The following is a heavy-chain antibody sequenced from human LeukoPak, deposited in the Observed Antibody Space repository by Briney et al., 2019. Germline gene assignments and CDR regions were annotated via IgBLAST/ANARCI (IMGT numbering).Heavy chain of an antibody. CDR3: ARPPYGVYEFDYFDY. CDR1: GGTFSSYA. D-gene: IGHD4-17*01. V-gene: IGHV1-69*04. Sequence: SVKVSCKASGGTFSSYAISWVRQAPGQGLEWMGRIIPILGIANYAQKFQGRVTITADKSTSTAYMELSSLRSEDTAVYYCARPPYGVYEFDYFDYWGQGTLVTVSS. CDR2: IIPILGIA. J-gene: IGHJ4*02.